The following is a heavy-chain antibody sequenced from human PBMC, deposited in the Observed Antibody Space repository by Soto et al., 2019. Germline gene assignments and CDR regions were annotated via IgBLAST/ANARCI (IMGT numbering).Heavy chain of an antibody. V-gene: IGHV1-69*01. Sequence: QVQLVQSGAEVKKPGSSVKVSCKASGGTFSSYAISWVRQAPGQGLEWMGGIIPIFGTANYAQKFQGRVTITADESTSTAYMELSSLRSEDTAVYYCARTYDSSGYSQYYYYGMDVWGQGTTVTVSS. J-gene: IGHJ6*02. D-gene: IGHD3-22*01. CDR3: ARTYDSSGYSQYYYYGMDV. CDR1: GGTFSSYA. CDR2: IIPIFGTA.